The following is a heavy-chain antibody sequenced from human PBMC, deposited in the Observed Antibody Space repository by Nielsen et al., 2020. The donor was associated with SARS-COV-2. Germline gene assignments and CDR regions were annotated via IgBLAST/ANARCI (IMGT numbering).Heavy chain of an antibody. D-gene: IGHD1-7*01. CDR3: ARDHRELASDAFDI. V-gene: IGHV1-18*01. CDR1: GYTFISYG. CDR2: ISAYNGNT. J-gene: IGHJ3*02. Sequence: ASVKVSCKASGYTFISYGISWVRQAPGQGLEWMGWISAYNGNTKYAQKLQGRATMTTDTSTSTAYMELRSLRSDDTAVYYCARDHRELASDAFDIWGQGTMVTVSS.